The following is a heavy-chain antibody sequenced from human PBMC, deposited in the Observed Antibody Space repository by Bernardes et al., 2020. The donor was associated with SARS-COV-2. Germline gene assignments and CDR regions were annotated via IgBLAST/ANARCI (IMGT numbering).Heavy chain of an antibody. V-gene: IGHV4-4*02. CDR1: GTSINSYNL. CDR3: ARKPRDGGLDV. J-gene: IGHJ6*02. Sequence: SETLSLTCDVSGTSINSYNLWNCVRQPPGKGLEWIGEVHHSGRIDINPSLKGRVTISVDLTKNDFSLSLRSVTAAYATQYFWARKPRDGGLDVWGQGTTVIVSS. D-gene: IGHD4-17*01. CDR2: VHHSGRI.